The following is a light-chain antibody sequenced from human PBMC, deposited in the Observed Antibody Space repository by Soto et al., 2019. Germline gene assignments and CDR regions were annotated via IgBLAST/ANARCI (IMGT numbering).Light chain of an antibody. J-gene: IGKJ4*01. Sequence: DIQMTQSPSSLSASVGDRVTITCRASQSISDSLNWYQQKPGKAPNLLIYASSILQSGVPSRFSGSGSWTDFTLTITSLQPEDFATYYCQHSRGTSLTFGGGTKVEVK. CDR3: QHSRGTSLT. V-gene: IGKV1-39*01. CDR1: QSISDS. CDR2: ASS.